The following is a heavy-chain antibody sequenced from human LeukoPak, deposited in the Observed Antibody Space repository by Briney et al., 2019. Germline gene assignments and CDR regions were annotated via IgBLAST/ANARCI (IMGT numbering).Heavy chain of an antibody. CDR2: ISGSGGST. J-gene: IGHJ4*02. CDR3: AKDGVSYSSSPYYFDY. V-gene: IGHV3-23*01. D-gene: IGHD6-13*01. CDR1: GFTFSSYA. Sequence: GGSLRLSCAASGFTFSSYAMGWVRQAPGKGLEWVSAISGSGGSTYYADSVKGRFTISRDNSKNTLYLQMNSLRAEDTAVYYCAKDGVSYSSSPYYFDYWGQGTLVTVSS.